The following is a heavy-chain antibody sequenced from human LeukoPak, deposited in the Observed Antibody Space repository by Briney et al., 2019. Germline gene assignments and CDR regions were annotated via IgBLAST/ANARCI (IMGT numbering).Heavy chain of an antibody. V-gene: IGHV4-34*01. D-gene: IGHD2-2*01. CDR1: GGSFSGYY. CDR3: ARQSCSSTSCHLGY. Sequence: SETLSLTCAVYGGSFSGYYWSWIRQPPGKGLEWIGEINHSGSTYYNPSLKSRVTISVDTSKNQFSLKLSSVTAADTAVYYCARQSCSSTSCHLGYWGQGTLVTVSS. CDR2: INHSGST. J-gene: IGHJ4*02.